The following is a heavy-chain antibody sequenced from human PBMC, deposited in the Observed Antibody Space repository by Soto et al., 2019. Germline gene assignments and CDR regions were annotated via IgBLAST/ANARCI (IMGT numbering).Heavy chain of an antibody. CDR3: ARTIVAVPAALNWFDP. Sequence: ASVKVSCKASGYTFASYAISWMRQAPGQGLEWMGWISAYNGNTNYAQKVQGRVTMTTDTSTNTAYMELRSLRSDDTAVYFCARTIVAVPAALNWFDPWGQGTLGTVSS. J-gene: IGHJ5*02. CDR1: GYTFASYA. CDR2: ISAYNGNT. D-gene: IGHD2-2*01. V-gene: IGHV1-18*01.